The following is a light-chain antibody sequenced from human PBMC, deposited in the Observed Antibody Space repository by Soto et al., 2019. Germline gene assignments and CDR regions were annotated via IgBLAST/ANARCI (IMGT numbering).Light chain of an antibody. J-gene: IGKJ4*01. CDR3: QQYDNRSPLT. CDR2: CAS. Sequence: EVVMTQFPATLSVSPGGRATLSCRASQSVWSNLAWYQQKPGQAPRLLIYCASTSATGVPAKFSGSGSGTEFTLTISSLQNEDFGVYYCQQYDNRSPLTFGGGTKVEI. CDR1: QSVWSN. V-gene: IGKV3-15*01.